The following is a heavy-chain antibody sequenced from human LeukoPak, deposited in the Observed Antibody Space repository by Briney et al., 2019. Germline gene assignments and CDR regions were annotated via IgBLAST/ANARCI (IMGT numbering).Heavy chain of an antibody. V-gene: IGHV4-59*01. CDR1: GGSIISYY. D-gene: IGHD6-19*01. CDR3: ARVPYSSGHPLHY. J-gene: IGHJ4*02. Sequence: SETLSLTCTVSGGSIISYYWSWIRQPPGKGLEWIGYIYSSGSTNYNPSLKSRVTISVDTSKNQFSLKLSSVTAADTAVYYYARVPYSSGHPLHYWGQGTLVTVSS. CDR2: IYSSGST.